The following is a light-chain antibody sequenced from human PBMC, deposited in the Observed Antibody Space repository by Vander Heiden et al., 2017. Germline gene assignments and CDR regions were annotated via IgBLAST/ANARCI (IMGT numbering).Light chain of an antibody. Sequence: DLQMTQSPSTLSASVGDGVANTSRAIQIISSWLAWYQQKPGKAPKLLIYKASSLESGVPSRFSGSGSGRECTLTISSLQPDDFATCYRQQYKSYPWTFGQGTKVKIK. CDR1: QIISSW. V-gene: IGKV1-5*03. CDR2: KAS. CDR3: QQYKSYPWT. J-gene: IGKJ1*01.